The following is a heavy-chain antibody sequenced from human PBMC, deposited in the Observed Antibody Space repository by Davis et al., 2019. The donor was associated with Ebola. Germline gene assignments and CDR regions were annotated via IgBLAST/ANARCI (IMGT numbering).Heavy chain of an antibody. D-gene: IGHD3-10*01. CDR2: INPNSGGT. V-gene: IGHV1-2*06. CDR1: EYTFTGYY. Sequence: ASVKVSCKASEYTFTGYYMHWVRQAPGQGLEWMGRINPNSGGTNYAQKFQGRVTMTRDTSISTAYMELSRLRSDDTAVYYCATLWFGELLGMDVWGKGTTVTVSS. J-gene: IGHJ6*04. CDR3: ATLWFGELLGMDV.